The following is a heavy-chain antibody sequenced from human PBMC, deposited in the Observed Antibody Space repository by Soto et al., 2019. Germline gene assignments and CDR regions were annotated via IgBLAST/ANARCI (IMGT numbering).Heavy chain of an antibody. CDR3: AKGRGGAYCSGCIRYSPDY. J-gene: IGHJ4*02. CDR1: GFTFSSHV. CDR2: ISGTGGT. V-gene: IGHV3-23*01. D-gene: IGHD2-15*01. Sequence: EVQLWESGGGLVQPGGSLRLSCAVSGFTFSSHVMSWVRQAPGKGLEWVSAISGTGGTYYADSVKGRFTISRDNSKNGLYLPKEHPRGRDRGVYYWAKGRGGAYCSGCIRYSPDYWGQGTLVIVSS.